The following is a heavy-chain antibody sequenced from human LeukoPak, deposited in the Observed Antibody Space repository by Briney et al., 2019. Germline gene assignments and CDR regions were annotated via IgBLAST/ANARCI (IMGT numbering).Heavy chain of an antibody. CDR1: GYTFNNYW. CDR2: VYPGDSDT. CDR3: ARRSVSNNYFDY. Sequence: GESLKISCKGSGYTFNNYWIAWVCQMPGKGLEWMGIVYPGDSDTKYSPSFQGQVTISVDKSISTAYLQWHSLKASDTAMFYCARRSVSNNYFDYWGQGTLVTVSS. D-gene: IGHD5/OR15-5a*01. J-gene: IGHJ4*02. V-gene: IGHV5-51*01.